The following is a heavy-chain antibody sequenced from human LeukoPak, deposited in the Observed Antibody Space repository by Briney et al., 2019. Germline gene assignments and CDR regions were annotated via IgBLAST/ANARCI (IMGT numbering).Heavy chain of an antibody. CDR2: INHSGST. V-gene: IGHV4-34*01. CDR1: GGSFSGYY. D-gene: IGHD3-22*01. Sequence: SETLSLTCAVYGGSFSGYYWSWIRQPPGKGLEWIGEINHSGSTNYNPSLKSRVTISVDTSKNQFSPKLSSVTAADTAVYYCARRPYYYDSSGYTRWFDPWGQGTLVTVSS. J-gene: IGHJ5*02. CDR3: ARRPYYYDSSGYTRWFDP.